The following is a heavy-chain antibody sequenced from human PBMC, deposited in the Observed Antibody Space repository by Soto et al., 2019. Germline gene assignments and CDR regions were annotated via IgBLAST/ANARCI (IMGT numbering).Heavy chain of an antibody. V-gene: IGHV1-69*08. D-gene: IGHD1-1*01. Sequence: QVQLVQSGAEVKKPGSSVKVSCKASGGTFSSYTISWVRQAPGQGLEWMGRIIPILGIANYAQKFQGRVTITADKSTRTAYMELSSLRSEDTAVYYCARDRFGTGTTLPFDYWGQGTLVTVSS. CDR1: GGTFSSYT. CDR3: ARDRFGTGTTLPFDY. CDR2: IIPILGIA. J-gene: IGHJ4*02.